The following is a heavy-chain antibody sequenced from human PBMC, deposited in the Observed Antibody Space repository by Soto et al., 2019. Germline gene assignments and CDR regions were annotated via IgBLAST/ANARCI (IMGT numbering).Heavy chain of an antibody. CDR1: GYTFTSYG. CDR2: ISAYNGNT. Sequence: ASVKVSCKASGYTFTSYGISWVRQAPGQGLEWMGWISAYNGNTNYAQKLQGRVTMTTGTSTSTAYMELRSLRSDDTAVYYCAREGLPHYDILTGYTYWFDPWGQGTLVTV. V-gene: IGHV1-18*01. D-gene: IGHD3-9*01. J-gene: IGHJ5*02. CDR3: AREGLPHYDILTGYTYWFDP.